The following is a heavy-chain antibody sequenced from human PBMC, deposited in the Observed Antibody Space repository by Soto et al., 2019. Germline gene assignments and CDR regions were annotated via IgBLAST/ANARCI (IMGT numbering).Heavy chain of an antibody. CDR2: ISSSGGST. D-gene: IGHD6-19*01. J-gene: IGHJ4*02. CDR1: GFTFSSYT. CDR3: ATGWGDY. Sequence: EVQLLESGGGLVQPGGSLRLSCAASGFTFSSYTMSWVRQGPGKGLEWVSGISSSGGSTVYADSVKGRFTISRDNFKNTLYPPMISLRAEDTAVYYCATGWGDYWGQGTPVTVSS. V-gene: IGHV3-23*01.